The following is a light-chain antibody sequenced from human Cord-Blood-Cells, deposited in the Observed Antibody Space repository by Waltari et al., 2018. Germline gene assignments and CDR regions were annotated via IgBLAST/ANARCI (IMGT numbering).Light chain of an antibody. CDR1: ALPKQY. CDR2: KDG. J-gene: IGLJ3*02. Sequence: SYELTQPPSVSVSPGQTARITCSGDALPKQYAYWYQQKPGQAPVRGIIKDGERPSGIPERFSGSSSGTTVTLTISGVQAEDEADYYCQSADSSGTYVFGGGTKLTVL. CDR3: QSADSSGTYV. V-gene: IGLV3-25*03.